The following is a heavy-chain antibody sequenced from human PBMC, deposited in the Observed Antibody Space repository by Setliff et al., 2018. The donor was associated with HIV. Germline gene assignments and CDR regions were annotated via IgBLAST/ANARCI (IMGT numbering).Heavy chain of an antibody. Sequence: GASVKVSCKASGYTFTGYYMHWVRQAPGQGLEWMGWINPNSGGTNYAQKFQGRVTMTRDTSISTAYMEVSRLRSDDTAVFYCARDPSFYDSSGYHYYYFGYWGQGTLGTVSS. CDR3: ARDPSFYDSSGYHYYYFGY. CDR1: GYTFTGYY. V-gene: IGHV1-2*02. D-gene: IGHD3-22*01. CDR2: INPNSGGT. J-gene: IGHJ4*02.